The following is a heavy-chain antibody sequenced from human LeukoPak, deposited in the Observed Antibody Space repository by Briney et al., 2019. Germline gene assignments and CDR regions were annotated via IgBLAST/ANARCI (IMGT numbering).Heavy chain of an antibody. D-gene: IGHD6-19*01. CDR1: GFTFSSYW. CDR3: ARGSGYSSMRYYYYYMDV. J-gene: IGHJ6*03. CDR2: INSDGSST. V-gene: IGHV3-74*01. Sequence: GGSLRLSCAASGFTFSSYWMHWVRQAPGKGLVWVSRINSDGSSTSYADSVKGRFTISRDNAKNTLYLQMNSLRAEDTAVYYCARGSGYSSMRYYYYYMDVWGKGTTVTVSS.